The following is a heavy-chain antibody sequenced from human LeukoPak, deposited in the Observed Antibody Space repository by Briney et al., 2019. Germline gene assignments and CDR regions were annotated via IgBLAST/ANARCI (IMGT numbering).Heavy chain of an antibody. V-gene: IGHV7-4-1*02. CDR3: ARNNADGEGRFSY. J-gene: IGHJ4*02. CDR2: INTNTGNP. D-gene: IGHD3-10*01. CDR1: GYSFTNYA. Sequence: AASVKVSCKAPGYSFTNYAMNWVRQAPGQGLEWMGWINTNTGNPTYAQGFTGRFVFSLDTSVSTAYLQISSLKAEDTAVYYCARNNADGEGRFSYWGQGTLVTVSS.